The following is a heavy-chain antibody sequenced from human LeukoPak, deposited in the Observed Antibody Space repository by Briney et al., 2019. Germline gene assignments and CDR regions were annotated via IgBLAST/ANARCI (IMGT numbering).Heavy chain of an antibody. CDR2: IHTTGST. J-gene: IGHJ3*02. CDR1: GRSISSYY. V-gene: IGHV4-4*07. D-gene: IGHD4-17*01. Sequence: MASETLSLTCTVSGRSISSYYWSWIRQPAGKGLEWIGRIHTTGSTNYNTSLKSRVTMSVDTPKQQLSLKLTSVTAADTALYFCARGVGSFGDDPRDALDIWGQGTMVTVSS. CDR3: ARGVGSFGDDPRDALDI.